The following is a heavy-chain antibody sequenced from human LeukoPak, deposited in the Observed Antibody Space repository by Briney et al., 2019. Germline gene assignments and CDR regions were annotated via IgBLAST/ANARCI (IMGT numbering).Heavy chain of an antibody. D-gene: IGHD5-12*01. CDR1: GFTVSSNS. V-gene: IGHV3-53*01. CDR3: ARFESDYEIFALDV. CDR2: INSGGGT. Sequence: PGGSLRLSCAASGFTVSSNSMSWVRQAPGKGLEWVSVINSGGGTYYTDSVKGRFTISRDNSKNTLYLQMDSLRAEDTAVYFCARFESDYEIFALDVWGQGTTVTVSS. J-gene: IGHJ6*02.